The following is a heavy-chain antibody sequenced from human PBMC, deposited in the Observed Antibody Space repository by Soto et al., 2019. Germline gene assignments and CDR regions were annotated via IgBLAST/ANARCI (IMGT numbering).Heavy chain of an antibody. V-gene: IGHV3-23*01. CDR1: GFTFSSYA. CDR3: AKGPDPEQWLVPAVGAFDI. J-gene: IGHJ3*02. Sequence: GGSLRLSCAASGFTFSSYAMSWVRQAPGKGLEWVSAISGSGGSTYYADSVKGRFTISRDNSKNTLYLQMNSLRAEDTAVYYCAKGPDPEQWLVPAVGAFDIWGQGTMVTVSS. CDR2: ISGSGGST. D-gene: IGHD6-19*01.